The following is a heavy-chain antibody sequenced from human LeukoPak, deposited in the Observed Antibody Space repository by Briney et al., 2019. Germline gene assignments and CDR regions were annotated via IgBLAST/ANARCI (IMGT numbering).Heavy chain of an antibody. Sequence: TSETLSLTCTVSGGSISSYYWSWIRQPPGKGLEWIGYIYYSGSTNYNPSLKSRVTISIDTSKTHFSLKLSSVTAADTAVYYCARLSWGPYYMDVWGKGTTVTISS. D-gene: IGHD7-27*01. V-gene: IGHV4-59*01. CDR2: IYYSGST. CDR1: GGSISSYY. J-gene: IGHJ6*03. CDR3: ARLSWGPYYMDV.